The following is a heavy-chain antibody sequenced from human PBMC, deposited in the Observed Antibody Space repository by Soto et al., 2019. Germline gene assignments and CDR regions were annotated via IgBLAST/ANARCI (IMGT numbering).Heavy chain of an antibody. V-gene: IGHV1-46*01. CDR1: GYTFTSYY. CDR2: ISASGGST. Sequence: ASVKVSCKASGYTFTSYYMHWVRQAPGQGLEWMGIISASGGSTSYAQKFQGRVTMTTDTSTSTAYMELRSLRSDDTAVYYCARDRPDGYSSGWTPVYWGQGTLVTVPQ. CDR3: ARDRPDGYSSGWTPVY. J-gene: IGHJ4*02. D-gene: IGHD6-19*01.